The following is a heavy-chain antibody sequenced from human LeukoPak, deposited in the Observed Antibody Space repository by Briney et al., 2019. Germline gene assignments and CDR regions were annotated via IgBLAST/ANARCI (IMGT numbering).Heavy chain of an antibody. CDR1: GFSLSTSGMC. Sequence: SGPTLVNPTQPLTLTCTFSGFSLSTSGMCVSWIRQPPGKALEWLAHIDWDEDKYYRTSLKTRLTISKDTSKNQVVLTMTNMDPVDTATYYCARRGNSNEFDYWGQGTLATVSS. J-gene: IGHJ4*02. CDR3: ARRGNSNEFDY. V-gene: IGHV2-70*01. D-gene: IGHD4-11*01. CDR2: IDWDEDK.